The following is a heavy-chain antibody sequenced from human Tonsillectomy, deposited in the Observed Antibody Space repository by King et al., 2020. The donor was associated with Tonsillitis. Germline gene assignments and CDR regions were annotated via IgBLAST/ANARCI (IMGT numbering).Heavy chain of an antibody. J-gene: IGHJ5*02. CDR2: INWNGGST. CDR3: ARDAEASYGPRAHNWFDP. CDR1: GFTFDDYA. Sequence: VQLVESGGGVVRPGGSLRLSCAASGFTFDDYAMSWVRQAPGKGLEWVSGINWNGGSTGYADSVKGRFTISRDNAKNSLYLQMNNLRAEDTALYHCARDAEASYGPRAHNWFDPWGQGTLVTVSS. D-gene: IGHD5-18*01. V-gene: IGHV3-20*01.